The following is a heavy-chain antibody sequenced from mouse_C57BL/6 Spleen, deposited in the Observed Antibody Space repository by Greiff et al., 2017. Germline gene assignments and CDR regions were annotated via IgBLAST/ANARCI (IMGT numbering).Heavy chain of an antibody. CDR2: ISDGGSYT. CDR1: GFTFSSYA. V-gene: IGHV5-4*01. CDR3: ARDISPWYFDV. J-gene: IGHJ1*03. Sequence: EVKLMESGGGLVKPGGSLKLSCAASGFTFSSYAMSWVRQTPEKRLEWVATISDGGSYTYYPDNVKGRFTISRDNAKNNLYLQMSHLKSEDTAMYYCARDISPWYFDVWGTGTTVTVSS.